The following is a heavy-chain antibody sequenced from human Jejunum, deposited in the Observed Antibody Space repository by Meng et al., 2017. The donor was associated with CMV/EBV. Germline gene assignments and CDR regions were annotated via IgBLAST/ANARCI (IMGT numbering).Heavy chain of an antibody. Sequence: SAYPFSYYFLPWVRQAPGQGLDWMGYINPYTGDTNYAQDFQGRVTMTRDTSTNTAYMELTRLRSDDTALYYCAKDGGSYLDYYFDYWGQGTLVTVSS. D-gene: IGHD3-16*01. CDR1: AYPFSYYF. CDR2: INPYTGDT. CDR3: AKDGGSYLDYYFDY. J-gene: IGHJ4*02. V-gene: IGHV1-2*02.